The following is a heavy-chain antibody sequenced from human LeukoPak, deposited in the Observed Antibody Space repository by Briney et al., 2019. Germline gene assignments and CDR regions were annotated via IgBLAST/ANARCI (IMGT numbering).Heavy chain of an antibody. CDR2: ISGSGDST. D-gene: IGHD3-16*01. Sequence: PGGSLRLSCAASGFTFSTFAMSWVGPAPGKGLEGVSVISGSGDSTYYADSVKGRFTISRDNSKNTLYLQMNSLRAEDTAVYYCAKVRLGSYSRLGGDAFDIWGQGTMVTVSS. J-gene: IGHJ3*02. CDR1: GFTFSTFA. CDR3: AKVRLGSYSRLGGDAFDI. V-gene: IGHV3-23*01.